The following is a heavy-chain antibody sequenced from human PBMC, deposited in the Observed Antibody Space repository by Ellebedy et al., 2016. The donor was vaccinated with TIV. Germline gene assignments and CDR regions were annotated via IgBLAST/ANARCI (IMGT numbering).Heavy chain of an antibody. J-gene: IGHJ4*02. CDR3: ASPPGYSGYDGGDYFDY. Sequence: SVKVSXXASGGTFSSYAISWVRQAPGQGLEWMGEIIPMFGILNYAQKFQGRVTITADESTSTAYMELSSLRSEDTAVYYCASPPGYSGYDGGDYFDYWGQGTLVTVSS. V-gene: IGHV1-69*13. CDR1: GGTFSSYA. CDR2: IIPMFGIL. D-gene: IGHD5-12*01.